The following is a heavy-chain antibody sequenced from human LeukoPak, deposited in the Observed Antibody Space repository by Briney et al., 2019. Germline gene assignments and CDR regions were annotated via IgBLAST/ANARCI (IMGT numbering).Heavy chain of an antibody. CDR1: SDSIRTYY. Sequence: PSETLSLTCTVSSDSIRTYYWSWIRQPPGKGLEWIGYIYHSGSTYYNPSLKSRVTISVDTSKNQFSLKLSFVTAADTAVYYCARLDIVVVPATAFDIWGQGTMVTVSS. CDR2: IYHSGST. J-gene: IGHJ3*02. D-gene: IGHD2-2*01. CDR3: ARLDIVVVPATAFDI. V-gene: IGHV4-59*04.